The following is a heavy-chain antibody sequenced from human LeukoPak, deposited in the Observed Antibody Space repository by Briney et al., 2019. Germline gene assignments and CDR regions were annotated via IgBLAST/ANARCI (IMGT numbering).Heavy chain of an antibody. CDR3: ARPSTPHYYGSGSYYTDYFDY. CDR1: GYRFTSYW. CDR2: IYPGDSDT. D-gene: IGHD3-10*01. V-gene: IGHV5-51*01. J-gene: IGHJ4*02. Sequence: GESLKISCKGSGYRFTSYWIGWVRQMPGKGLEWMGIIYPGDSDTRYSPSFQGQVTISADKSISTAYLQWSSLKASDTAMYYCARPSTPHYYGSGSYYTDYFDYWGQGTLVTVSS.